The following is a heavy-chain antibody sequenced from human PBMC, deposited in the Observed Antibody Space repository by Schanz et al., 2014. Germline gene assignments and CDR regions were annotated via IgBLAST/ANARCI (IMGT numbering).Heavy chain of an antibody. Sequence: QVQLVQSGAEVKKPGASVKVSCKASGGTFSTYPINWLRQAPGQGLEWMGRIIPNSGDTNYAQKFQGWVTMTRDTSISTAYMEVSRLKSDDTAVYYCARLSVAGRPHVNYWYFDLWGRGTLVTDSS. CDR1: GGTFSTYP. CDR3: ARLSVAGRPHVNYWYFDL. V-gene: IGHV1-2*04. J-gene: IGHJ2*01. D-gene: IGHD6-19*01. CDR2: IIPNSGDT.